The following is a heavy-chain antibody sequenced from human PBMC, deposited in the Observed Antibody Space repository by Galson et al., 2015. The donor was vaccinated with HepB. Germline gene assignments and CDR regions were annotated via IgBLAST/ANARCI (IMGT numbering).Heavy chain of an antibody. J-gene: IGHJ4*02. V-gene: IGHV3-33*01. D-gene: IGHD3-10*01. Sequence: SLRLSCAASGFTFSSYDMHWVRQAPGKGLEWVANVWYDINNKYYTDSVKGRFTISRDNSKNTLYLQMNSLRAEDTAVYYCARDDRESVVRGLLSYWGQGTLVTVSS. CDR1: GFTFSSYD. CDR2: VWYDINNK. CDR3: ARDDRESVVRGLLSY.